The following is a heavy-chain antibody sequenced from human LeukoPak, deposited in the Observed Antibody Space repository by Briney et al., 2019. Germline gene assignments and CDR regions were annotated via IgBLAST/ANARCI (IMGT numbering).Heavy chain of an antibody. J-gene: IGHJ4*02. CDR3: ARLSHCSSASCYTSYFDS. V-gene: IGHV4-59*04. CDR1: GGSISSYY. CDR2: ISYMGGP. D-gene: IGHD2-2*02. Sequence: SETLSLTCTVSGGSISSYYWSWIRQPPGKGLEWIGSISYMGGPYHNPSLRSRVTMSVDTSKNQFSLNLSSVTAADTAVYYCARLSHCSSASCYTSYFDSWGQGTLVTVSS.